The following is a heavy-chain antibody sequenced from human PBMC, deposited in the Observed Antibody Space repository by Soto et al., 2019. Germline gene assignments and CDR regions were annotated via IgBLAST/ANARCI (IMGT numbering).Heavy chain of an antibody. J-gene: IGHJ3*02. CDR1: GGSISSGGYY. D-gene: IGHD3-16*02. CDR3: ATFYYDYMWGSYRSQTDAFDI. CDR2: IYYSGST. V-gene: IGHV4-31*03. Sequence: QVQLQESGPGLVKPSQTLSLTCTVSGGSISSGGYYWSWIRQHPGKGLEWIGYIYYSGSTYYNPSLKSRVTISVDTSKNQLSLKLSSVTAADTAVYYCATFYYDYMWGSYRSQTDAFDIWGQGTMVTVSS.